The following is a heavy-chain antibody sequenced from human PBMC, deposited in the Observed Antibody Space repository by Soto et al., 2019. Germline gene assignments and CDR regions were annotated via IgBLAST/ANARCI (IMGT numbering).Heavy chain of an antibody. Sequence: LRLSCAGSGFTFSDYWMNWVRQAPGKGLEWLSFIRASDNSIYYADSVEGRFTISGDNAKNSVSLQMNSLTVEDTAIYYCASSGWGASGTPYLDFWGQGTLVTVSS. CDR1: GFTFSDYW. V-gene: IGHV3-48*03. J-gene: IGHJ4*02. CDR3: ASSGWGASGTPYLDF. D-gene: IGHD1-1*01. CDR2: IRASDNSI.